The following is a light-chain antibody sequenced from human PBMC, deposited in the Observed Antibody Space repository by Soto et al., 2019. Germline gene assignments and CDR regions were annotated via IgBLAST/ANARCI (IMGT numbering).Light chain of an antibody. CDR2: AAS. CDR1: QGISNY. Sequence: EIQMTQSPSSLSASVGDRVTITCRASQGISNYLAWYQQIPGKVPKLLISAASTLQSGVPSRFSGSGSGTEFTLTISSLQPEDVATYYCQNYTTVPAFGVGTKVEIK. J-gene: IGKJ4*01. V-gene: IGKV1-27*01. CDR3: QNYTTVPA.